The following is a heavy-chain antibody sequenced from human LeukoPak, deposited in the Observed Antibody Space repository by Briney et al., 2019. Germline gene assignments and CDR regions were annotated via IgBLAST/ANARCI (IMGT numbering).Heavy chain of an antibody. CDR1: GGSISSSNW. CDR2: IYHSGST. V-gene: IGHV4-4*02. Sequence: NPSGTLSLTCAVSGGSISSSNWWSWVRQPPGKGLEWIGEIYHSGSTNYNPSLKSRVTISVDKSKNQFSLKLSSVTAADTAVYYCARGLAAAGISGFDPWGQGTLVTVSS. D-gene: IGHD6-13*01. CDR3: ARGLAAAGISGFDP. J-gene: IGHJ5*02.